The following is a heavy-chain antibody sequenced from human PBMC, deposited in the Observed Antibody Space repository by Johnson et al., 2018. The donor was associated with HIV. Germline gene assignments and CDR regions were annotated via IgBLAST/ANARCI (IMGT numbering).Heavy chain of an antibody. D-gene: IGHD3-16*01. CDR1: GFTFGDYG. Sequence: VQLVESGGGLVQPGRSLRLSCTASGFTFGDYGLSWFRQAPGKGLEWVSAISGSGGSTYYADSVKGRFTISRDNSKNTLYLQMNSLRAEDTAVYYCARDNLRQLDAFDIWGQGTMVTVSS. CDR2: ISGSGGST. J-gene: IGHJ3*02. CDR3: ARDNLRQLDAFDI. V-gene: IGHV3-23*04.